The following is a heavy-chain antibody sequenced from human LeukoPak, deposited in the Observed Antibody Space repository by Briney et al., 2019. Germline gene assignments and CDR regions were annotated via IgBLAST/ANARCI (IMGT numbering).Heavy chain of an antibody. CDR2: IYHSGST. D-gene: IGHD5-24*01. Sequence: SETLSLTCSVSGGSISIYYWSWVRQPPGKGLEWIGYIYHSGSTNYNPSLKSRVTISVDTSKNQFSLKLTSVTAADTAVYYCARSHARDGYNFAYWGQGTLVTVSS. V-gene: IGHV4-59*01. CDR1: GGSISIYY. CDR3: ARSHARDGYNFAY. J-gene: IGHJ4*02.